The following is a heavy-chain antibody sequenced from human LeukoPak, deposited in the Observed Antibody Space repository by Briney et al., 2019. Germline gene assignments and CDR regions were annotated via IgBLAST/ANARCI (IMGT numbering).Heavy chain of an antibody. Sequence: PGGSLRLSCAASGFTFGSYAMSWVRQAPGKGLECVSAISGGGPVTYYTDSVKGRFTISRDNSKNTLYLEMNSLRAEDTAVYYCARRGSSGWYDYWGQGTLVTVSS. CDR2: ISGGGPVT. V-gene: IGHV3-23*01. D-gene: IGHD6-19*01. CDR1: GFTFGSYA. J-gene: IGHJ4*02. CDR3: ARRGSSGWYDY.